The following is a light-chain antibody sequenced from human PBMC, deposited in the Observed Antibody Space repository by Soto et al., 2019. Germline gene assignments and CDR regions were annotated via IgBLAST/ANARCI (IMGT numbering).Light chain of an antibody. CDR3: QSYDSSLSGCV. Sequence: QAVVTQPPSVSGAPGQRGTISCTGSSSNIGAGYDVHWYQPLPGTAPKLLIYGNSNRPSGVPDRFSGSKSGTSASLAITGLQAEDEADYYCQSYDSSLSGCVFGGGTKLTVL. CDR1: SSNIGAGYD. J-gene: IGLJ3*02. CDR2: GNS. V-gene: IGLV1-40*01.